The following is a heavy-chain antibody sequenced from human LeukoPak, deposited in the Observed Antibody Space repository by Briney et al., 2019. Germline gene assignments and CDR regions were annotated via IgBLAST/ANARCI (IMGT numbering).Heavy chain of an antibody. J-gene: IGHJ4*02. CDR1: GGSISSYY. CDR3: ARGRYSGSHAVSPFDY. Sequence: SETLSLTRTVSGGSISSYYWSWIRQPAGKGLEWIGRIYTSGSTNYNPSLKSRVTMSVDTSKNQFSLKLSSVTAADTAVYYCARGRYSGSHAVSPFDYWGQGTLVTVSS. CDR2: IYTSGST. V-gene: IGHV4-4*07. D-gene: IGHD1-26*01.